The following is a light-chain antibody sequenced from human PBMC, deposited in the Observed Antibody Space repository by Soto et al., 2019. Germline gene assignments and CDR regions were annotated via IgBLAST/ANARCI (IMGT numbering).Light chain of an antibody. CDR1: SSDIGAYDY. J-gene: IGLJ1*01. Sequence: QSALTQPASLSGSPGQSITISCTGTSSDIGAYDYVSWLQQHPGKAPKLMISEVNNRPSGVSNRFSGSKSGNTAYLTISGLQVEDEAEYFCFSFTTAGTHVFGTGTKVTVL. CDR3: FSFTTAGTHV. CDR2: EVN. V-gene: IGLV2-14*01.